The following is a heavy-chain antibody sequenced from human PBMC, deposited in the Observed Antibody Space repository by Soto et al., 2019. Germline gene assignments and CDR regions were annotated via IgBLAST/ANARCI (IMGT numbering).Heavy chain of an antibody. Sequence: LSLTCTVSGGSISSYYWSWIRQPPGKGLEWIGYIYYRGSTNYNPSLKSRVTISVATSKNQFSLKLSSVTAADTAVYYCARVIGGYDYYYYYGMDVWGQGTTDTVSS. V-gene: IGHV4-59*01. CDR3: ARVIGGYDYYYYYGMDV. CDR1: GGSISSYY. J-gene: IGHJ6*02. CDR2: IYYRGST. D-gene: IGHD5-12*01.